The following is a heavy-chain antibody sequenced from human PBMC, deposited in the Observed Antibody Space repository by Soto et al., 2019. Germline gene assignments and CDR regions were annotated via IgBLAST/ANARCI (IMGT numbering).Heavy chain of an antibody. CDR3: ARDGVVVVAATPYYGMDV. J-gene: IGHJ6*02. V-gene: IGHV1-18*01. CDR1: GYTLTRYV. CDR2: ISAYNGNT. D-gene: IGHD2-15*01. Sequence: VNRSWKGAGYTLTRYVISWVRHEPGQGLEWMGWISAYNGNTNYAQKLQGRVTMTTDTSTSTAYMELRSLRSDDTAVYYCARDGVVVVAATPYYGMDVWGQGTTVTVSS.